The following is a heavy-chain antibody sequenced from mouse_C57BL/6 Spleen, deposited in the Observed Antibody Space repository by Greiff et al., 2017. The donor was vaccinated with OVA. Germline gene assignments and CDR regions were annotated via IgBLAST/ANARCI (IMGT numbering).Heavy chain of an antibody. J-gene: IGHJ4*01. CDR2: INPSTGGT. CDR1: GYSFTGYY. V-gene: IGHV1-42*01. CDR3: ARFYGSSYEGDAMDY. D-gene: IGHD1-1*01. Sequence: VQLQQSGPELVKPGASVKISCKASGYSFTGYYMNWVKQSPEKSLEWIGEINPSTGGTTYNQKFKAKATLTVDKSSSTAYMQLKSLTSEDSAVYYYARFYGSSYEGDAMDYWGQGTSVTVSS.